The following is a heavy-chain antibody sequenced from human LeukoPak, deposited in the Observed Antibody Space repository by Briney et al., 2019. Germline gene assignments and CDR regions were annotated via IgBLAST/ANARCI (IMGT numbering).Heavy chain of an antibody. CDR1: GFTFSSYS. CDR3: ARDRSALLWFGEWGY. V-gene: IGHV3-21*01. CDR2: ISSSSSYI. J-gene: IGHJ4*02. Sequence: PGGSLKLSCAASGFTFSSYSMNWVRQAPGKGLEWVSSISSSSSYIYYADSVKGRFTISRDNAKNSLYLQMNSLRAEDTAVYYCARDRSALLWFGEWGYWGQGTLVTVSS. D-gene: IGHD3-10*01.